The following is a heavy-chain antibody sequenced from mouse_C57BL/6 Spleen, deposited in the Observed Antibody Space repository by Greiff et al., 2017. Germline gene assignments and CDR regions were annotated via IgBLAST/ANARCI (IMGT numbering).Heavy chain of an antibody. CDR1: GFNIKDYY. V-gene: IGHV14-1*01. Sequence: VQLKESGAELVRPGASVKLSCTASGFNIKDYYMHWVKQRPEQGLEWIGRIDPEDGDTAYAPKFQGKATMTADTSSNTAYLQLSSLTSEDTAVYYCTTDDYGNPFAYWGQGTLVTVSA. D-gene: IGHD2-1*01. CDR3: TTDDYGNPFAY. J-gene: IGHJ3*01. CDR2: IDPEDGDT.